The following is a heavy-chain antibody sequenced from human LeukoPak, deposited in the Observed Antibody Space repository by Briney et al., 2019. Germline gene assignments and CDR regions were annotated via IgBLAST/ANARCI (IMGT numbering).Heavy chain of an antibody. CDR1: GGTFISYA. D-gene: IGHD3-10*01. Sequence: ASVKVSCKASGGTFISYAISWVRQAAGHGLEWRGGILPIFGTANYAQKFQGRVTITADESTSTAYMELSSLRSEDTAVYYCARLARRGSGTYQYYYYGMDVWGQGTTVTVSS. J-gene: IGHJ6*02. V-gene: IGHV1-69*13. CDR3: ARLARRGSGTYQYYYYGMDV. CDR2: ILPIFGTA.